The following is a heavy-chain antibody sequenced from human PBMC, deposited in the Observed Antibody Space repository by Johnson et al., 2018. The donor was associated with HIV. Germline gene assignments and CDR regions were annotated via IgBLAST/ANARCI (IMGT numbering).Heavy chain of an antibody. J-gene: IGHJ3*02. CDR2: ISYDGSNK. V-gene: IGHV3-30*18. CDR1: GFTFSTYA. CDR3: AKRGGVGDVAFDI. D-gene: IGHD3-16*01. Sequence: QVQLVESGGGVVQPGRSLRLSCVASGFTFSTYAMHWVRQAPGKGLEWVAVISYDGSNKYYEDSVKGRFTISSDNSKNTLYLQMNSLRAEDTAGYYCAKRGGVGDVAFDIWGQGTMVTVSS.